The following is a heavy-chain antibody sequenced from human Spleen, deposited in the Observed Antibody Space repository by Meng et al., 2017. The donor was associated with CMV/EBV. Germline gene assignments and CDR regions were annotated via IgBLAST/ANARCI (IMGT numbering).Heavy chain of an antibody. J-gene: IGHJ4*02. CDR2: INPNSGGT. CDR1: GYTFTGYY. D-gene: IGHD3-22*01. CDR3: ARHHPNSGFYYPYFDY. Sequence: SGYTFTGYYMHWVRQAPGQGLEWMGWINPNSGGTNYAQKFQGRVTMTRDTSISTAYMELSRLRSDDTAFYYCARHHPNSGFYYPYFDYWGRGILVTVSS. V-gene: IGHV1-2*02.